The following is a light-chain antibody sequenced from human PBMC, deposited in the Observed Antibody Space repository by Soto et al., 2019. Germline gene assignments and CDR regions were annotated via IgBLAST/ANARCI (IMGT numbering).Light chain of an antibody. CDR3: SSYTSSSTQV. J-gene: IGLJ1*01. Sequence: SVVTHPASVSGSPGQSITISCTGTSSDIGGYNYVSWYQQHPGKAPKVMIYEVTNRPSGVSNRFSGSKSGNTASLTISGLQAEDEADYYCSSYTSSSTQVFGTGTKVTVL. CDR1: SSDIGGYNY. CDR2: EVT. V-gene: IGLV2-14*01.